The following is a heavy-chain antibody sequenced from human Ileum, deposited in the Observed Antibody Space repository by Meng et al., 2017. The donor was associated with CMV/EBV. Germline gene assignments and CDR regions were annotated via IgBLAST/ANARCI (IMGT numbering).Heavy chain of an antibody. CDR3: ARGGVLWFGELLGGMDV. D-gene: IGHD3-10*01. V-gene: IGHV4-34*01. CDR1: GGSFSGYY. CDR2: INHSGST. J-gene: IGHJ6*02. Sequence: SETLSLTCAVYGGSFSGYYWSWIRQPPGKGLEWIGEINHSGSTNYNPSLKSRVTISVDTSKNQFSLKLSSVTAADTAVYYCARGGVLWFGELLGGMDVWGQGTTVTVSS.